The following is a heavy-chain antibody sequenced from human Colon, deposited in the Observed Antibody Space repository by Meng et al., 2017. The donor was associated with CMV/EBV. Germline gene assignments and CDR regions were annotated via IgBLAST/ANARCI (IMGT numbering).Heavy chain of an antibody. V-gene: IGHV3-23*01. D-gene: IGHD1-20*01. Sequence: GESLKISCAASGFNLNTYSMNWLRQAPGRGLEWVSAISGSGGSTYYADSVKGRFTISRDNSKNTLYLQMNSLRAEDTAVYYCVNLNLPWGQGTMVTVSS. J-gene: IGHJ3*01. CDR3: VNLNLP. CDR2: ISGSGGST. CDR1: GFNLNTYS.